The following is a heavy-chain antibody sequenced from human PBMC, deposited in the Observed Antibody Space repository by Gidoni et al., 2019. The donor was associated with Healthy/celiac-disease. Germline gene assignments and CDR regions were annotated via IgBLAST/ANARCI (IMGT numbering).Heavy chain of an antibody. Sequence: QVPLVESGGGVVQPGRSLRLSCAAFRFTFCSYDITWVRQAPGKGLEWVAVISYDGSNKYYADSGKGRFTISRDNSKNTLYLQMNSLRAEETAVYYCAKDGSRYYDFWSGPGYYFDYWGQGTLVTVSS. CDR2: ISYDGSNK. J-gene: IGHJ4*02. CDR1: RFTFCSYD. CDR3: AKDGSRYYDFWSGPGYYFDY. D-gene: IGHD3-3*01. V-gene: IGHV3-30*18.